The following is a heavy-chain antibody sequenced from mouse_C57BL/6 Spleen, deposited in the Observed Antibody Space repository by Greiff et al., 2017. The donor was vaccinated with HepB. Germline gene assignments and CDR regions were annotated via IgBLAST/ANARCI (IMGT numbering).Heavy chain of an antibody. J-gene: IGHJ4*01. Sequence: EVQLVESEGGLVQPGSSMKLSCTASGFTFSDYYMAWVRQVPEKGLEWVANINYDGSSTYYLDSLKSRFIISRDNAKNILYLQMSSLKSEDTATYYCARDRGHYYAMDYWGQGTSVTVSS. V-gene: IGHV5-16*01. CDR2: INYDGSST. CDR3: ARDRGHYYAMDY. D-gene: IGHD3-1*01. CDR1: GFTFSDYY.